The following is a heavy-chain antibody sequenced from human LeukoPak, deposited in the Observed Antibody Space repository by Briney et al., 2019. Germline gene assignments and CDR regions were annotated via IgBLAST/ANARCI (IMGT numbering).Heavy chain of an antibody. Sequence: SETLSLTCTVSGYSISSGYYWGWIRQPPGKGLEWIGSIYNSGSTYYNPSLKSRVTISVDTSKNQFSLKLSSVTAADTAVYYCAREGIVLMVYAIPRYFDYWGQGTLVTVSS. J-gene: IGHJ4*02. CDR1: GYSISSGYY. V-gene: IGHV4-38-2*02. D-gene: IGHD2-8*01. CDR3: AREGIVLMVYAIPRYFDY. CDR2: IYNSGST.